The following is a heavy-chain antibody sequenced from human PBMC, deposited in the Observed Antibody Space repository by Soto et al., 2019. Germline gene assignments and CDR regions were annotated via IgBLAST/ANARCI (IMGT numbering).Heavy chain of an antibody. Sequence: GGSRRLSCAASGFTFSSYSMNWVRQAPGKGLEWVSYISSSSSTIYYADSVKGRFTISRDNAKNSLYLQMNSLRAEDTAVYYCASGANDYDILTGYYRKNWFDPWGQGTLVTVSS. CDR1: GFTFSSYS. CDR2: ISSSSSTI. J-gene: IGHJ5*02. D-gene: IGHD3-9*01. CDR3: ASGANDYDILTGYYRKNWFDP. V-gene: IGHV3-48*01.